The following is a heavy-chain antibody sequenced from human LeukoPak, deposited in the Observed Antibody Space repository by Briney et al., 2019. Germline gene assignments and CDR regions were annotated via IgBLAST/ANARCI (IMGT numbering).Heavy chain of an antibody. CDR2: IYYSGST. V-gene: IGHV4-59*01. J-gene: IGHJ6*03. D-gene: IGHD3-10*01. CDR1: GGSISSYY. Sequence: SETLSLTCTVSGGSISSYYWSWIRQPPGKGLEWIGYIYYSGSTNYNPSLKSRVTISVDTSKNQFSLKLSSVTAADTAVYYCARVVVRGVIRGYMDVWGKGTTATVSS. CDR3: ARVVVRGVIRGYMDV.